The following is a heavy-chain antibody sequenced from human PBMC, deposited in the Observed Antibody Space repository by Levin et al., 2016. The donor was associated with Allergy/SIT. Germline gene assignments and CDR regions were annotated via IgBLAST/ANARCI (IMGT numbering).Heavy chain of an antibody. CDR2: ISSSSSYI. V-gene: IGHV3-21*01. CDR3: ARADGATGPAPNGYCSSTSCPDYYYYMDV. Sequence: GESLKISCAASGFTFSSYSMNWVRQAPGKGLEWVSSISSSSSYIYYADSVKGRFTISRDNAKNSLYLQMNSLRAEDTAVYYCARADGATGPAPNGYCSSTSCPDYYYYMDVWGKGTTVTVSS. J-gene: IGHJ6*03. D-gene: IGHD2-2*01. CDR1: GFTFSSYS.